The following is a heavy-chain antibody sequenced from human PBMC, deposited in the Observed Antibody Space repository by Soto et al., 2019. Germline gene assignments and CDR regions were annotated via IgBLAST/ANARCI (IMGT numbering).Heavy chain of an antibody. V-gene: IGHV4-39*01. Sequence: PSETLSLTCTFSGVSISSSIYYWSWIRQPPGKGLEWIGSIYYSGSTYYNPSLKSRVTISVDTSKNQFSLKLSSVTAADTAVYYCARLGGMDVWGQGTTVKVS. CDR2: IYYSGST. CDR1: GVSISSSIYY. CDR3: ARLGGMDV. J-gene: IGHJ6*02.